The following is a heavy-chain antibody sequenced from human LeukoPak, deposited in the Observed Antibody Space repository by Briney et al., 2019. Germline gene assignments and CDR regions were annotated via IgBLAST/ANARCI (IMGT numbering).Heavy chain of an antibody. J-gene: IGHJ3*02. Sequence: GGSLRLSCAASAFTFDDYGMSWVRQAPGKGLEGVSSINWNGGSTVYADSVKGRFTISRDNAKNSLYLQMNSLRAEDTALYYCASSLGSQVGAFDIWGQGTMVTVSS. CDR3: ASSLGSQVGAFDI. D-gene: IGHD2-2*01. CDR2: INWNGGST. V-gene: IGHV3-20*04. CDR1: AFTFDDYG.